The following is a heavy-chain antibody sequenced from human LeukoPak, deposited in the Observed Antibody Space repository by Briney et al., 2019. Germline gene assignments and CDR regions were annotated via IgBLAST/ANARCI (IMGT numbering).Heavy chain of an antibody. Sequence: SETLSLTCTVSGGSISSSSYYWGWIRQPPGKGLEWIGSIYYSVSTYYNPSLKSRVTISVDTSKNQFSLKLSSVTAADTAVYYCASLKRGYSGYDSVSRDYWGQGTLVTVSS. V-gene: IGHV4-39*01. CDR2: IYYSVST. CDR1: GGSISSSSYY. J-gene: IGHJ4*02. D-gene: IGHD5-12*01. CDR3: ASLKRGYSGYDSVSRDY.